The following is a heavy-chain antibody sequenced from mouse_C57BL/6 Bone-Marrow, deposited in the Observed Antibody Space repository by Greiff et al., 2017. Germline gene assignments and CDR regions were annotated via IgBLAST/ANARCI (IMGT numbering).Heavy chain of an antibody. CDR2: IWSGGST. V-gene: IGHV2-4*01. CDR3: AKNSDYDYDGNPLYYYAMDY. Sequence: VQLQQSGPGLVQPSQSLSITCTVSGFSLTSYGVHWVRQPPGKGLEWLGVIWSGGSTDYNAAFISRLSISKDNSKSQVFFKMNSLQADDTAIYYCAKNSDYDYDGNPLYYYAMDYWGQGTSVTVSS. D-gene: IGHD2-4*01. J-gene: IGHJ4*01. CDR1: GFSLTSYG.